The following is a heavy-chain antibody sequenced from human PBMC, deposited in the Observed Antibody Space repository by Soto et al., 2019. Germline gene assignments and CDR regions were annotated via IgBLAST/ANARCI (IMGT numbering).Heavy chain of an antibody. V-gene: IGHV2-5*02. CDR3: ALIPNYYQYDWFDP. J-gene: IGHJ5*02. D-gene: IGHD3-16*01. CDR1: GFSLTTRGVG. Sequence: QITLKEPGPTLVKPAQTLTLTCTFSGFSLTTRGVGVGWLRQPPGKARECLELIYWDDDKRYSPSLQSRLSITTDTSKNQVVLTMTNVDPVDTVTYYCALIPNYYQYDWFDPWGQGTLVSVSS. CDR2: IYWDDDK.